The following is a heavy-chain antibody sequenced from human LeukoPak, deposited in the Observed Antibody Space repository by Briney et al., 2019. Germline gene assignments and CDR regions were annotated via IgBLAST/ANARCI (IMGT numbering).Heavy chain of an antibody. CDR2: IYYSGST. CDR1: GGSISSSSYY. V-gene: IGHV4-39*07. J-gene: IGHJ3*01. D-gene: IGHD2-2*01. CDR3: ARHYCSSTSCYVGL. Sequence: SSETLSLTCTVSGGSISSSSYYWGWIRQPPGKGLEWIGSIYYSGSTYYNPSLKSRVTISVDTSKNQFSLKLSSVTAADTAVYYCARHYCSSTSCYVGLWGQGTMVTVSS.